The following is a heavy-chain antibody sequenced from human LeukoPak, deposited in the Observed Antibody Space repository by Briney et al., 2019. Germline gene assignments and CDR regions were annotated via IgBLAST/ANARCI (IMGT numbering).Heavy chain of an antibody. J-gene: IGHJ4*02. CDR3: ARGFYGSGSSHFDY. Sequence: GGSLRLSCAASGFTVSSNYMSWVRQAPGKGLEWVSVIYSGGSTYYADSVKGRFTISRDNSKNTLYLQMNSLRAEDTAVYYSARGFYGSGSSHFDYWGQGTLVTVSS. CDR2: IYSGGST. CDR1: GFTVSSNY. D-gene: IGHD3-10*01. V-gene: IGHV3-53*01.